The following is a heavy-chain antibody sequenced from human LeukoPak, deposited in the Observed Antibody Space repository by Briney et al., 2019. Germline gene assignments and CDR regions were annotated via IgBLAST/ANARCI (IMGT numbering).Heavy chain of an antibody. D-gene: IGHD3-22*01. Sequence: GRSLRLSCAASGFTFSSYGMHWVRQAPGKGLEWVAVIWYDGSNKYYADSVKGRFTISRDNSKNTLYLQMNSLRAEDTAVYYCAKANYYDSSGYYENLDSWGQGTLVTVSS. CDR3: AKANYYDSSGYYENLDS. CDR1: GFTFSSYG. V-gene: IGHV3-33*06. CDR2: IWYDGSNK. J-gene: IGHJ4*02.